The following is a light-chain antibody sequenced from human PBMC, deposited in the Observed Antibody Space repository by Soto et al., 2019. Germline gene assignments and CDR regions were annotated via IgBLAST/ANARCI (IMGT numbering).Light chain of an antibody. Sequence: DIQMTQSPSTLSGSVGDIVTINFRASQTISSWLAWYQQKPGKAPKHLIYDASSLESGLPQRFSGSGSGTEFPLTISILQNDYFSTYYYQHYHSYWTFGQGTRVDIK. CDR3: QHYHSYWT. CDR1: QTISSW. J-gene: IGKJ1*01. CDR2: DAS. V-gene: IGKV1-5*01.